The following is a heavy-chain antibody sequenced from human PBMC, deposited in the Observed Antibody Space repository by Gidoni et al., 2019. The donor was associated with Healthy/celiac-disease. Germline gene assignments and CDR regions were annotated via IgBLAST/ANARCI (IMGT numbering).Heavy chain of an antibody. CDR2: ISSSGINI. Sequence: QVQLVESGGGLVKPGGSLRLSCAASGLTFSAYSMSWIRQAPGKGLGLVSYISSSGINIYYADSVKGRFTISRDNAKNSLYLQMNSLRAEDTAVYYWARDPWSPPPEYCSSTSCYNEFYGMDVWGQGTTVTVSS. CDR1: GLTFSAYS. V-gene: IGHV3-11*01. CDR3: ARDPWSPPPEYCSSTSCYNEFYGMDV. J-gene: IGHJ6*02. D-gene: IGHD2-2*02.